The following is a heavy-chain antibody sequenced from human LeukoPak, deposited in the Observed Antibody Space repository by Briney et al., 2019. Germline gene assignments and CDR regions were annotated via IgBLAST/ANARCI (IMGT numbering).Heavy chain of an antibody. CDR1: GFTFSDYA. D-gene: IGHD3-22*01. CDR2: ISSNGGST. CDR3: AKGSTYENLPFSFDS. V-gene: IGHV3-64D*09. J-gene: IGHJ4*02. Sequence: PGGSLRLSCRASGFTFSDYAIYWARQAAGKGLEFVSGISSNGGSTYYADSLKGRFTVSRDNSNNTLYLQMSSLRAEDTAIYYCAKGSTYENLPFSFDSGGQGPLVTVSS.